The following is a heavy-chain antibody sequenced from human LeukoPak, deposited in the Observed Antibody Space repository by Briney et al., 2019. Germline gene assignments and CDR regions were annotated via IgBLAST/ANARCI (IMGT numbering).Heavy chain of an antibody. Sequence: ASVKVSCKVSGYTFTDYAMQWVRQAPRQSLEWMGWINAGNGDTKYSQTFQGRVTITRDTSASTAYMELSSLRSEDTAVYYCARGRWVAPRQGYYLDYWGQGTLITVSS. V-gene: IGHV1-3*01. J-gene: IGHJ4*02. CDR3: ARGRWVAPRQGYYLDY. CDR1: GYTFTDYA. CDR2: INAGNGDT. D-gene: IGHD5-12*01.